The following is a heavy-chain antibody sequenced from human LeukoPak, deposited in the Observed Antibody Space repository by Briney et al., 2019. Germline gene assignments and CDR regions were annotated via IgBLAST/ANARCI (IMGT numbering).Heavy chain of an antibody. D-gene: IGHD5-18*01. V-gene: IGHV1-2*02. CDR3: ARVGGYSYGYTFDY. CDR1: GYTFTGYY. Sequence: ASVKVSCKASGYTFTGYYMHWVRQAPGQGLEWMGWINPNSGGKNYAQKFQGRVTMTRDTSISTAYMELSRLRSDDTAVYYCARVGGYSYGYTFDYWGQGTLVTVSS. CDR2: INPNSGGK. J-gene: IGHJ4*02.